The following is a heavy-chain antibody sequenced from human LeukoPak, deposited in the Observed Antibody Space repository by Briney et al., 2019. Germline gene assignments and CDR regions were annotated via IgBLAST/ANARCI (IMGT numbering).Heavy chain of an antibody. D-gene: IGHD5-18*01. CDR2: INPNTGGT. CDR3: ARTDTAMVTVGY. Sequence: ASVKVSCKASGYTFTSYDINWVRQATGQGLEWMGWINPNTGGTNYAQKFQGRVTMTRDTSITTAYMELSSLRSDDTAVYYCARTDTAMVTVGYWGQGTLVTVSS. J-gene: IGHJ4*02. CDR1: GYTFTSYD. V-gene: IGHV1-2*02.